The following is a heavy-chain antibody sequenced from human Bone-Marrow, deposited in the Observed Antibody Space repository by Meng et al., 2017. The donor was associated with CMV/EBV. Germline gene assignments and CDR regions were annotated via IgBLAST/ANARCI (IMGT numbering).Heavy chain of an antibody. CDR3: AGGSSSQGFEY. Sequence: SETLSLTCAISGGSISSTNWWSWVRQPPGKGLEWTGEIYQSGTTNHNPSLKSRVTMSIDRSKNQFSLKLTSVTAADTAIYYCAGGSSSQGFEYWGRGTLVTVSS. J-gene: IGHJ4*02. CDR1: GGSISSTNW. CDR2: IYQSGTT. V-gene: IGHV4-4*02.